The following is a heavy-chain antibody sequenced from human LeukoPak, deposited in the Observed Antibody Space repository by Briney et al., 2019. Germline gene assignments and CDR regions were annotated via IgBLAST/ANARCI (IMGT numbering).Heavy chain of an antibody. CDR1: GFTLRSYS. V-gene: IGHV3-21*01. D-gene: IGHD1-7*01. J-gene: IGHJ3*02. CDR3: ARLNWNYDAFDI. Sequence: PGGSLRLSCAASGFTLRSYSMKWVPQAPGKGLEGGSYISSSSSYIYYADSVKARFTISRDNAKNSLYLKMNSLRAEDTAVYYCARLNWNYDAFDIWGQGTMVTVSS. CDR2: ISSSSSYI.